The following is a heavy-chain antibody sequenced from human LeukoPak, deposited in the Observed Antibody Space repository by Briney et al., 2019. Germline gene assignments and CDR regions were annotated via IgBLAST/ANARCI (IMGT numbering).Heavy chain of an antibody. Sequence: GGSLRLSCAASGFTFSSYAMHWVRQAPGKGLEWVAAISYDGSNKYYADSVKGRFTISRDNSKNTLYLQMNSLRAEDTAVYYCAKGGIYDFWSGYGAFDIWGQGTMVTVSS. CDR3: AKGGIYDFWSGYGAFDI. V-gene: IGHV3-30-3*01. CDR2: ISYDGSNK. CDR1: GFTFSSYA. J-gene: IGHJ3*02. D-gene: IGHD3-3*01.